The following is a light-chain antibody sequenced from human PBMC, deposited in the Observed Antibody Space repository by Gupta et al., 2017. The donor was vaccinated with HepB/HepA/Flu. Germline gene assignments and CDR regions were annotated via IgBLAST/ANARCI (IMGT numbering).Light chain of an antibody. CDR1: ISDIGTYNL. Sequence: QSALTQPASVSGSPGQSITISCTGAISDIGTYNLVSWYHQTPGKAPKLIIYDFKERPSGISGRFSASKAGNTASLTISGLQAEDDADYYGCSFGGNNNLIFGGGTQLTVL. CDR3: CSFGGNNNLI. CDR2: DFK. V-gene: IGLV2-23*02. J-gene: IGLJ2*01.